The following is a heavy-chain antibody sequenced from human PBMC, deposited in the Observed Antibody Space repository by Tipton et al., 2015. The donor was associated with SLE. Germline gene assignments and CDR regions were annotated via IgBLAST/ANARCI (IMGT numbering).Heavy chain of an antibody. V-gene: IGHV4-34*01. CDR2: NTHSGTT. J-gene: IGHJ4*02. Sequence: TLSLTCAVYDGSFSGYCWSWIRQPPGKGLEWIGENTHSGTTNYDPSLKSRVTISVDTSKNQFSLKLSSVTAADTAVYYCARDPFRGLAVAASAYWGQGTLVTVSS. D-gene: IGHD6-19*01. CDR3: ARDPFRGLAVAASAY. CDR1: DGSFSGYC.